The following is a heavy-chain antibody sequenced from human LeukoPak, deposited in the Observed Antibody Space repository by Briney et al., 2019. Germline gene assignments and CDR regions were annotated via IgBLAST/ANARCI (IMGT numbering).Heavy chain of an antibody. CDR3: ARDHYGAYDY. J-gene: IGHJ4*02. V-gene: IGHV3-20*04. D-gene: IGHD4-17*01. CDR1: GFTFDDHG. Sequence: GGSLRLSCAASGFTFDDHGMSWVRQAPGKGLEWVSGIKWDGGRTGYADSVKGRFTISRDNAKNSVYLQMNSLRAEDTALYYCARDHYGAYDYWGQGTLVTVSS. CDR2: IKWDGGRT.